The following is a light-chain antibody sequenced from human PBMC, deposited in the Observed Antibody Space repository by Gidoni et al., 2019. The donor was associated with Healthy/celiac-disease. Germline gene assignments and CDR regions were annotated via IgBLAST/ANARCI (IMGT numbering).Light chain of an antibody. Sequence: EIMMMPSPATLSVSPGERATLSCSASQSVSSNLAWYQQQPGQAPRLLIYGASTRATGIPARFRGSGSGTEFTLTISSLQSEDFAVYYCQQYNKWPQTFGQGTKVEIK. J-gene: IGKJ1*01. CDR1: QSVSSN. CDR2: GAS. CDR3: QQYNKWPQT. V-gene: IGKV3-15*01.